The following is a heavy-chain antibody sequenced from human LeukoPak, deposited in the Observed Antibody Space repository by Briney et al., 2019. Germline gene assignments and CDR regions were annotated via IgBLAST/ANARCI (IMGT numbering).Heavy chain of an antibody. V-gene: IGHV3-11*04. D-gene: IGHD2/OR15-2a*01. CDR3: ARVRGSTYYYYYMDV. Sequence: GGSLRLSCAASGFTFSDYYMSWIRQAPGKGLEWVSYISSGGRTMNYADSVKGRFTISRDNANYSLYLQMHSLGAEDTAMYYCARVRGSTYYYYYMDVWGKGTTVTVSS. CDR1: GFTFSDYY. CDR2: ISSGGRTM. J-gene: IGHJ6*03.